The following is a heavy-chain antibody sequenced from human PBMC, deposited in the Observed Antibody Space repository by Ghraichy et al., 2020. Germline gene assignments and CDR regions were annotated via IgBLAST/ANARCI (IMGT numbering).Heavy chain of an antibody. CDR3: ARGLDDGSYYDWYFDL. V-gene: IGHV3-7*03. CDR2: IKQDGSEK. CDR1: GFTFSSYW. J-gene: IGHJ2*01. Sequence: GESLNISCAASGFTFSSYWMSWVRQAPGKGLEWVANIKQDGSEKYYVDSVKGRFTISRDNAKNSLYLQMNSLRAEDTAVYYCARGLDDGSYYDWYFDLWGRGTLVTVSS. D-gene: IGHD1-26*01.